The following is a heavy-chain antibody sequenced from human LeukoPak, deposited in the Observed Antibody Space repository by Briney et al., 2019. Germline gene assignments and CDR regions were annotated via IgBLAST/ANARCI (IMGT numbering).Heavy chain of an antibody. Sequence: GGSLRLSCAASGFTFSGYWMHWVRQAPGKGLVWVSRINSDGSSTSYADSVKGRFTISRDNAKNTLYLQMNSLRAEDTAVYYCARVSGRYYDSSGYDYWGQGTLVTVSS. J-gene: IGHJ4*02. CDR2: INSDGSST. CDR3: ARVSGRYYDSSGYDY. V-gene: IGHV3-74*01. CDR1: GFTFSGYW. D-gene: IGHD3-22*01.